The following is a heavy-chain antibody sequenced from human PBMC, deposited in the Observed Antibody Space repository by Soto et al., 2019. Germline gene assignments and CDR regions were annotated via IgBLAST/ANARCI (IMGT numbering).Heavy chain of an antibody. CDR2: IIPIFGTA. Sequence: QVQLVQSGAEVKKPGSSVKVSCKASGGTSSSYAISWVRQAPGQGLEWMGGIIPIFGTANYAQKFQGRVTITAEESTSTAYMELSSLRSEDTAVYYCARPYGSGSYYNFQDYYYYGMDVWGQGTTVTVSS. D-gene: IGHD3-10*01. CDR3: ARPYGSGSYYNFQDYYYYGMDV. V-gene: IGHV1-69*01. CDR1: GGTSSSYA. J-gene: IGHJ6*02.